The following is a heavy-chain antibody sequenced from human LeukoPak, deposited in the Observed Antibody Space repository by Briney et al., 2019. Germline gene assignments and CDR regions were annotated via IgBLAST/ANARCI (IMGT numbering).Heavy chain of an antibody. D-gene: IGHD3-10*01. CDR1: GGSFSGYY. Sequence: SETLSLTCAVYGGSFSGYYWSWIRQPPGKGLEWIGEINHSGSTNYNPSLKSRVTISVDTSKNQFPLKLSSVTAADTAVYYCARAKRSRDWFDPWGQGTLVTVSS. CDR3: ARAKRSRDWFDP. V-gene: IGHV4-34*01. CDR2: INHSGST. J-gene: IGHJ5*02.